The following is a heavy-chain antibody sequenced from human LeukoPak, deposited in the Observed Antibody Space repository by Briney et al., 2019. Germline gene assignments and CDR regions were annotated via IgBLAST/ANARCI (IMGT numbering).Heavy chain of an antibody. CDR2: IYSGGST. V-gene: IGHV3-66*01. Sequence: GGSLRLSCAASGFTVSSNYMSWVRQAPGKGLEWVSVIYSGGSTYYADSVKGRLTISRDNSKNTLYLQMNSLRAEDTAVYYCARGARYSSSSPFDYWGQGTLVTVSS. CDR3: ARGARYSSSSPFDY. CDR1: GFTVSSNY. D-gene: IGHD6-6*01. J-gene: IGHJ4*02.